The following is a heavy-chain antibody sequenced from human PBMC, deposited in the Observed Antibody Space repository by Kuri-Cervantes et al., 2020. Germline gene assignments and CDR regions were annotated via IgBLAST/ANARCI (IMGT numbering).Heavy chain of an antibody. CDR1: GLTVSSNY. CDR3: ARDSHGYGDVRDYYYYGMDV. D-gene: IGHD3-10*02. V-gene: IGHV3-53*01. J-gene: IGHJ6*02. Sequence: GGSLRLSCAASGLTVSSNYMSWVRQAPGKGLEWVSVIYSGGSTYYADSVKGRFTISRDNAKNSLYLQMNSLRAEDTAVYYCARDSHGYGDVRDYYYYGMDVWGQGTTGTVSS. CDR2: IYSGGST.